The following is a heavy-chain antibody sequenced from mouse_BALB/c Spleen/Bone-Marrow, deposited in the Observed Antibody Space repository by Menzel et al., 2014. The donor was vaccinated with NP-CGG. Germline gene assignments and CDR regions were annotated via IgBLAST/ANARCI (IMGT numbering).Heavy chain of an antibody. CDR2: INPDSSTI. CDR1: GFDFSRYW. Sequence: DVKLVESGGGLVQPGGSLKLSCAASGFDFSRYWMTWVRQAPGKGLEWIGEINPDSSTINYTPSLKDIFIISRDNAKNTLCLQMSKVRSEDTALYYCARPGYYGYQDVWGAGTTVTVSS. V-gene: IGHV4-1*02. CDR3: ARPGYYGYQDV. J-gene: IGHJ1*01. D-gene: IGHD1-2*01.